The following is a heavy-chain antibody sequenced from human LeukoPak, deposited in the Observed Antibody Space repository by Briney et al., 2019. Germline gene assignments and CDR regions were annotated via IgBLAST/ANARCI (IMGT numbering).Heavy chain of an antibody. CDR1: GGSFSGYY. Sequence: SETLSLTCAVYGGSFSGYYWSWIRQPPGKGLEWIGEINHSGSTNYNPSLKSRVTISVDTSKNQFSLKLSSVTAADTAVYYCARGRLIVGATKYYYGMDVWGQGTPVTVSS. CDR3: ARGRLIVGATKYYYGMDV. CDR2: INHSGST. V-gene: IGHV4-34*01. D-gene: IGHD1-26*01. J-gene: IGHJ6*02.